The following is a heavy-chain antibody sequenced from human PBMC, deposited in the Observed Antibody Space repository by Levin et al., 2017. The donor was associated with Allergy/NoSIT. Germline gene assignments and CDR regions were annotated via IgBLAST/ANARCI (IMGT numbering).Heavy chain of an antibody. V-gene: IGHV1-18*01. CDR1: GYTFTSYG. J-gene: IGHJ6*02. CDR3: AREVPTYYYDSSGDYVYYGMDV. CDR2: ISAYNGNT. Sequence: ASVKVSCKASGYTFTSYGISWVRQAPGQGLEWMGWISAYNGNTNYAQKLQGRVTMTTDTSTSTAYMELRSLRSDDTAVYYCAREVPTYYYDSSGDYVYYGMDVWGQGTTVTVSS. D-gene: IGHD3-22*01.